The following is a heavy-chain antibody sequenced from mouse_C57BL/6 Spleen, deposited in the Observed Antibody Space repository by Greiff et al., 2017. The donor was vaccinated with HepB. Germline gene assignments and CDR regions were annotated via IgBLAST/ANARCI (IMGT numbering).Heavy chain of an antibody. D-gene: IGHD1-1*01. Sequence: VQLQESGPGLVQPSQSLSITCTVSGFSLTSYGVHWVRQSPGKGLEWLGVIWRGGSTDYNAAFMSRLSITKDNSKSQVFFKMNSLQADDTAIYYCAKNDYGSSYLFAYWGQGTLVTVSA. CDR1: GFSLTSYG. J-gene: IGHJ3*01. V-gene: IGHV2-5*01. CDR3: AKNDYGSSYLFAY. CDR2: IWRGGST.